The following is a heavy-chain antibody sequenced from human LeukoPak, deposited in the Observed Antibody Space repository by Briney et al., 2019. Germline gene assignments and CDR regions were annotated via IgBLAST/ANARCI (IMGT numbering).Heavy chain of an antibody. CDR1: GDSVSSNSAA. Sequence: SQTLSLTCVISGDSVSSNSAAWNWIRQSPSRGLEWLGRTYYRSRWYNDYAVSVRSRVTINPDTSRNQFSLHLNSVTPEDTAVYYCARERQQLVGENHFDYWGQGTLVTVSS. CDR3: ARERQQLVGENHFDY. CDR2: TYYRSRWYN. V-gene: IGHV6-1*01. D-gene: IGHD6-13*01. J-gene: IGHJ4*02.